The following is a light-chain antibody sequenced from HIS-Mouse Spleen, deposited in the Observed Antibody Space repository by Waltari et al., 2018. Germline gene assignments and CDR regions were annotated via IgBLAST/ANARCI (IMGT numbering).Light chain of an antibody. V-gene: IGLV2-23*01. Sequence: QSALTQPASVSGSPGQSITISCTGTSSDVGSYNLVSWYQQHPGKAPKLMIYEGSKRPSWVSNRFSGSKSGNPASLTISGLQADDEADYYCCSYAGSSTWVFGGGTKLTVL. CDR1: SSDVGSYNL. J-gene: IGLJ3*02. CDR2: EGS. CDR3: CSYAGSSTWV.